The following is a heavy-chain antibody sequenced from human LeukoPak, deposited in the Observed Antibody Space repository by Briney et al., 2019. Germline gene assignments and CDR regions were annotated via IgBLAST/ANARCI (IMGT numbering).Heavy chain of an antibody. CDR1: GGSFSGYY. CDR2: INHSGST. D-gene: IGHD6-13*01. Sequence: SETLSLTCAVYGGSFSGYYWSWIRQPPGKGLEWIGEINHSGSTNYNPSFKSRVTISVDTSKNQFSLKLSSVTAADTAVYYCARGRVEQLGGGHDYWGQGTLVTVSS. V-gene: IGHV4-34*01. J-gene: IGHJ4*02. CDR3: ARGRVEQLGGGHDY.